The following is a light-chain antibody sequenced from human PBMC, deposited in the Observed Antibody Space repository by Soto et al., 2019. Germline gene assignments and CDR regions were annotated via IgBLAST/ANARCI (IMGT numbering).Light chain of an antibody. Sequence: QSALTQPASVSGSPGQSITISCTGTSRDVGGYNYVSWYQQHPGKAPKLMIYDVSNRPSGVSNRFSGSKSGNTASLTISGLQAEDEADYYCSPYTSSSTLLDVVGTGTKVTGL. CDR3: SPYTSSSTLLDV. J-gene: IGLJ1*01. CDR2: DVS. CDR1: SRDVGGYNY. V-gene: IGLV2-14*01.